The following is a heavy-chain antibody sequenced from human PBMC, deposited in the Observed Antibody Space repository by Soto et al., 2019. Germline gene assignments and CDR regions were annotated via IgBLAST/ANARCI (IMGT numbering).Heavy chain of an antibody. CDR2: ISGSGGST. V-gene: IGHV3-23*01. CDR1: GFTFSSYA. Sequence: EVQLLESGGGLVQPVGSLRLSCAASGFTFSSYAMSWVRQAPGKGLEWVSAISGSGGSTYYADSVKGPFTISRDNSKDTLYLQMNSLRAEDTAVYYCAKNVWGITIFGGMDVWGQGTTVTVSS. CDR3: AKNVWGITIFGGMDV. D-gene: IGHD3-9*01. J-gene: IGHJ6*02.